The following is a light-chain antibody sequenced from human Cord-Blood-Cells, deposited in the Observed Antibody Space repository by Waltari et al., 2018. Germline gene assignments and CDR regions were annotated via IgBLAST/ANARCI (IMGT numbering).Light chain of an antibody. CDR1: SSAVGGYNY. Sequence: QSALTQPRSVSGSPGQSVTISCTGTSSAVGGYNYVSWYQQHPGKAPKLMIYDVSKRPSGAPACFSGSKCGNTAALNISGLQAEDEADYYCCSYAGSYTWVFGTGPKVTVL. CDR2: DVS. CDR3: CSYAGSYTWV. J-gene: IGLJ1*01. V-gene: IGLV2-11*01.